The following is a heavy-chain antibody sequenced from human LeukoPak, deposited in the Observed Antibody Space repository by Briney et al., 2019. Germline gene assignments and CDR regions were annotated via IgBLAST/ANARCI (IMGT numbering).Heavy chain of an antibody. CDR1: GGTFSSYA. J-gene: IGHJ4*02. D-gene: IGHD6-13*01. Sequence: SVNVSCKASGGTFSSYAISWVRQAPGQGLEWMGRIIPIFGTANYAQQFQGRVTITADKSTSTAYMELSSLRSEDTAVYYCARGGYRQQLVDYWGQGTLVSVSS. V-gene: IGHV1-69*06. CDR3: ARGGYRQQLVDY. CDR2: IIPIFGTA.